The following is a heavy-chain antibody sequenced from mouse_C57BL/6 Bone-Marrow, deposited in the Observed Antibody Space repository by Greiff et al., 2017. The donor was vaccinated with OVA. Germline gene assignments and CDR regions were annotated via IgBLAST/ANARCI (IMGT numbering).Heavy chain of an antibody. D-gene: IGHD1-1*01. CDR3: ATPKTIYYYGWFAD. V-gene: IGHV1-22*01. CDR1: GYTFTDYN. CDR2: INPNNGGT. Sequence: EVQLQQSGPELVKPGASVKMSCKASGYTFTDYNMHWVKQSHGKSLEWIGYINPNNGGTSYNQKFKGKATLPVNKSSSTAYMELRSLTSVDSAVYYGATPKTIYYYGWFADWGQGTLVTVSA. J-gene: IGHJ3*01.